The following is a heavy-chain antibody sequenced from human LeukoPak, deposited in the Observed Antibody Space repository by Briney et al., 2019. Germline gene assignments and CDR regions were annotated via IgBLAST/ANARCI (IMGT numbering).Heavy chain of an antibody. CDR1: GGSFSGYY. CDR3: ARESGHYGSGSYPIDY. D-gene: IGHD3-10*01. V-gene: IGHV4-34*01. J-gene: IGHJ4*02. Sequence: SETLSLTCAVYGGSFSGYYWSWIRQPPGKGLEWIGEINHSGSTNYNPSLKSRVTISVDTSKNQFSLKLSSVTAADTAVYYCARESGHYGSGSYPIDYWGQGTLVTVSS. CDR2: INHSGST.